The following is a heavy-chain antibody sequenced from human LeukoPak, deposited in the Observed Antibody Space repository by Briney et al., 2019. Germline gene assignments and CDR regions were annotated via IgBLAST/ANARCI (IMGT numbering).Heavy chain of an antibody. J-gene: IGHJ5*02. CDR3: ARARRQDSFWFDP. CDR2: IYYSGST. Sequence: SSETLSLTCTVSGGSISSSSYYWGWIRQPPGKGLEWIGSIYYSGSTYYNPSLKSRVTISEDTSKNQFSLKLSSVTAADTAVYYCARARRQDSFWFDPWGQGSLVTVSS. V-gene: IGHV4-39*07. CDR1: GGSISSSSYY.